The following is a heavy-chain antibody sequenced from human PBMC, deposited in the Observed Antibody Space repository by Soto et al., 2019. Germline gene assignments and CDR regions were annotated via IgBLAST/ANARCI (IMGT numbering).Heavy chain of an antibody. Sequence: PGGSLRLSCAASGFTVSSNYMSWVRQAPGEGLEWVAIIYINGSTDYADSVQGRLSVSRDIYKNTFFLQMNHLRDEDTAVYFCSGVPSCYDEGDWYHGVDVWGQGTMVTVSS. CDR3: SGVPSCYDEGDWYHGVDV. CDR2: IYINGST. J-gene: IGHJ6*02. V-gene: IGHV3-53*01. CDR1: GFTVSSNY. D-gene: IGHD2-15*01.